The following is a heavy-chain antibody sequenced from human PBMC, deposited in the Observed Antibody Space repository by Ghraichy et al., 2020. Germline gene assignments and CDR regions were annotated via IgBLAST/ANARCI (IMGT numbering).Heavy chain of an antibody. CDR3: ARVYCSGGSCFIDY. CDR1: GFTFSSYA. D-gene: IGHD2-15*01. J-gene: IGHJ4*02. Sequence: GGSLRLSCAASGFTFSSYAMHWVRQAPGKGLEYVSAISSNGGSTYYANSVKGRFTISRDNSKNTLYLQMGSLRAEDMAVYYCARVYCSGGSCFIDYWGQGTLVTVSS. V-gene: IGHV3-64*01. CDR2: ISSNGGST.